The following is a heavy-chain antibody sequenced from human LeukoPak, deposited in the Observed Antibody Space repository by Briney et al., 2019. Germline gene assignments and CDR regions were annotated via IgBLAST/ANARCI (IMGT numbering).Heavy chain of an antibody. CDR3: AKGPGGYYYYFDY. D-gene: IGHD3-10*01. CDR2: VSNNGGYT. CDR1: GFTFSSSA. Sequence: GGSLRLSCAASGFTFSSSAMSWVRQAPGKGLEWVSAVSNNGGYTYYADSVQGRFTISRDNSKNTLYLQMNSLRAEDTAVYYCAKGPGGYYYYFDYWGQGTLVTVSS. V-gene: IGHV3-23*01. J-gene: IGHJ4*02.